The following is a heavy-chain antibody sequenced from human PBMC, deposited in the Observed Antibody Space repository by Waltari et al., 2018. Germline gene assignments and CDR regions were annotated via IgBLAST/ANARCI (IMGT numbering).Heavy chain of an antibody. CDR3: ARGISTMRDAFDI. J-gene: IGHJ3*02. CDR2: IYYSGST. Sequence: QVQLQESGPVLVKPSETLSLTCTVSDDSITNFYWSWIRQSPGKGLEWIGYIYYSGSTYYNPSLKSRVTISVDTSKNQFSLKLSSVTAADTAVYYCARGISTMRDAFDIWGQGTMVTVSS. D-gene: IGHD3-10*01. V-gene: IGHV4-59*08. CDR1: DDSITNFY.